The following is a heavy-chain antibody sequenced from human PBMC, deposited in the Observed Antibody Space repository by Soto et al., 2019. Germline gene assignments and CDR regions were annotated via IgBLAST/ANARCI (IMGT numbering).Heavy chain of an antibody. V-gene: IGHV3-30*18. D-gene: IGHD1-26*01. CDR1: GFTFTTYG. CDR2: ISYDGSHA. CDR3: AKERTYSVASGFDY. J-gene: IGHJ4*02. Sequence: QVQLVDSGGGVVQPGRSLRLSCAASGFTFTTYGMHWVLRAPGKGLEWVAVISYDGSHAYYADSVKGRFTISRDNSKNTLYLQLNSLRAEDTAVYYCAKERTYSVASGFDYWGRGTLVTVSS.